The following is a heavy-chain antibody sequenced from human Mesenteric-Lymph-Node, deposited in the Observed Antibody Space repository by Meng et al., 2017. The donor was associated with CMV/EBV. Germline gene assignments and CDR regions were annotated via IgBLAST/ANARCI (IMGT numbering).Heavy chain of an antibody. D-gene: IGHD6-6*01. CDR3: ARDLPGSSSPEALYYFDY. Sequence: ASVKVSCKASGYTFTSYYMHWVRQAPGQGLEWMGIINPSGGSTSYAQKFQGRVTMTRDTSTSTVYMELSSLRSEDTAVYYCARDLPGSSSPEALYYFDYWGQGTLVTV. CDR2: INPSGGST. J-gene: IGHJ4*02. V-gene: IGHV1-46*01. CDR1: GYTFTSYY.